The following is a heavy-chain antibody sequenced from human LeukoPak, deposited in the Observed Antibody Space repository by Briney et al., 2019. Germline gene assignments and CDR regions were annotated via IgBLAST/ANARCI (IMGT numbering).Heavy chain of an antibody. CDR1: GFTFSSYA. Sequence: GGSLRLSCAASGFTFSSYAMSWVRQAPGKGLEWVSAISGSGGSTYYADSVKGRFTISRDNAKNSLYLQMNSLRAEDTAVYYCAREGEWPHDAFDIWGQGTMVTVSS. CDR3: AREGEWPHDAFDI. CDR2: ISGSGGST. J-gene: IGHJ3*02. D-gene: IGHD3-16*01. V-gene: IGHV3-23*01.